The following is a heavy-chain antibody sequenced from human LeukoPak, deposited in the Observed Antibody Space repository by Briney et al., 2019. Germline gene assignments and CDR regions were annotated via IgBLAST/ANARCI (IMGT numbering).Heavy chain of an antibody. D-gene: IGHD3-10*01. J-gene: IGHJ6*03. Sequence: SETLSLTCAVYGGSFSGYYWSWIRQPPGKGLEWIGEINHSGSTNYNPSLKSRVTISADTSKNQFSLKLSSVTAADTAVYYCARGLSGSYYLTYYYYMDVWGKGTTVTVSS. CDR3: ARGLSGSYYLTYYYYMDV. CDR2: INHSGST. CDR1: GGSFSGYY. V-gene: IGHV4-34*01.